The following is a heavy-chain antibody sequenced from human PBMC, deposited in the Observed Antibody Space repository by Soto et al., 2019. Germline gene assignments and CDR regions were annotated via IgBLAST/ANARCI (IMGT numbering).Heavy chain of an antibody. J-gene: IGHJ4*02. V-gene: IGHV3-23*01. CDR3: AKGSYRPHDY. CDR1: GFSFSSYS. D-gene: IGHD1-26*01. CDR2: ISGSGDTT. Sequence: GGSLRLSCAASGFSFSSYSIHWVRQAPGKGLEWVSAISGSGDTTYYANSVKGRFTISRDNSKNTLYLQMNSLRAEDTAVYYCAKGSYRPHDYWGQGTLVTVSS.